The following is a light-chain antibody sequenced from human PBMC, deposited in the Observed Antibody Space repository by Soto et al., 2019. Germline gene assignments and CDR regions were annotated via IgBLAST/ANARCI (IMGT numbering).Light chain of an antibody. CDR2: GIS. J-gene: IGKJ1*01. CDR1: QSVNSGF. Sequence: DIVLTQSPGTLSLSPGERATLSCRTNQSVNSGFLAWYQKKPGQAPRLLLYGISRRAIGIPDRFSGSGPGTAFTLTINRLEPEDFAVYYCQRHGDSVWTFGQGTKVEI. V-gene: IGKV3-20*01. CDR3: QRHGDSVWT.